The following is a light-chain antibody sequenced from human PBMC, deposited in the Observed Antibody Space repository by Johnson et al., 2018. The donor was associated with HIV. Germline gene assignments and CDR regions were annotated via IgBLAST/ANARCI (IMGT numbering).Light chain of an antibody. J-gene: IGLJ1*01. CDR3: GTWDSSLSAGGYV. Sequence: QSVLTQPPSVSAAPGQKVTISCSGSSSNIGNNYVSWYQQLPGTAPKLLIYDNNKRPSGIPDRFSGSKSGTSATLGITGLQTGDEADYYCGTWDSSLSAGGYVFETGTKVTAL. V-gene: IGLV1-51*01. CDR2: DNN. CDR1: SSNIGNNY.